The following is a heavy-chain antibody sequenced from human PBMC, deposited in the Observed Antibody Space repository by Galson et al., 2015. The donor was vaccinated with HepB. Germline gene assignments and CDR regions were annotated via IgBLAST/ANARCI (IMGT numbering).Heavy chain of an antibody. D-gene: IGHD2-15*01. J-gene: IGHJ5*02. V-gene: IGHV3-23*01. CDR1: GFSVTSHR. Sequence: SLRLSCAASGFSVTSHRMSWVRQAPGKGLEWVSSISEGGDKTYYADSVKGRFTISRDNSKNTLYLQMNGLRVEDTAMYYCAGDIRNFGWYGWFDPWGQGTLVTVAS. CDR2: ISEGGDKT. CDR3: AGDIRNFGWYGWFDP.